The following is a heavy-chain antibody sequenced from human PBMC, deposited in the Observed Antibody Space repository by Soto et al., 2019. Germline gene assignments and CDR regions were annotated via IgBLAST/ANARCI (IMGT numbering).Heavy chain of an antibody. CDR3: ARVDSGSYFYYYYGMDV. CDR1: GYTFTSYD. D-gene: IGHD1-26*01. Sequence: QVQLVQSGAEVKKPGASVKVSCKASGYTFTSYDINWVRQATGQGLEWMGWMNPNSGNTGYAQKFQGRVTMTRNTSISTAYMELSSLGSEDTAVYYCARVDSGSYFYYYYGMDVWGQGTTVTVSS. V-gene: IGHV1-8*01. J-gene: IGHJ6*02. CDR2: MNPNSGNT.